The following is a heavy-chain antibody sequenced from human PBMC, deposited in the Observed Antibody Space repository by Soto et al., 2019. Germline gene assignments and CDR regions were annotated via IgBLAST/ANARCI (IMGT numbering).Heavy chain of an antibody. CDR2: IIPIFTTP. D-gene: IGHD6-13*01. V-gene: IGHV1-69*06. CDR3: ARGGSSSSWFSFDP. J-gene: IGHJ5*02. Sequence: SVKVSCKTSGGPFSSSSISWVRQAPGQGLEWMGGIIPIFTTPNYAQKFQGRVTIIADKSTTTAYMELGSLRSDDTAVYYCARGGSSSSWFSFDPWGQGTLVTVSS. CDR1: GGPFSSSS.